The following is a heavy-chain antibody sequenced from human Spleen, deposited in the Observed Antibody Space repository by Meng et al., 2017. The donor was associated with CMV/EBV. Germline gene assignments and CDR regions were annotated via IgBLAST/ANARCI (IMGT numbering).Heavy chain of an antibody. CDR1: GFTFSSYA. V-gene: IGHV3-30-3*01. J-gene: IGHJ4*02. CDR2: VSFDGTIK. CDR3: ARERHNFDL. Sequence: GESLKISCAASGFTFSSYAMHWVRQAPGKGLEWVAAVSFDGTIKYYADSGKGRFTISRDNAKNTLYLQMNSLGPDDTAAYYCARERHNFDLWGQGALVTVSS.